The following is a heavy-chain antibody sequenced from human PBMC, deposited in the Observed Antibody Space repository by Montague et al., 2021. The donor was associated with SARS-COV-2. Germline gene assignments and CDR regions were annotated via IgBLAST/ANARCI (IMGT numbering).Heavy chain of an antibody. D-gene: IGHD1-26*01. J-gene: IGHJ4*02. Sequence: SETLSLTCAVYGGSFNNKYWTWIRQPPGKGLEWIGEINHTGSTNYKPSLKRRVTISVDTSKNQFSLKVNTVTAADTAVYYCARGLMSGSYYLGLDYWGQGTLVTVSS. CDR2: INHTGST. CDR1: GGSFNNKY. V-gene: IGHV4-34*01. CDR3: ARGLMSGSYYLGLDY.